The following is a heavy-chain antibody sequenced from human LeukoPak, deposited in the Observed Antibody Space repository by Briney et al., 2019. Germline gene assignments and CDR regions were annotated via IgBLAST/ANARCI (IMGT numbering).Heavy chain of an antibody. CDR1: GGSIRSSYYY. D-gene: IGHD3-3*01. CDR3: ARGHPFPYYDFWGGYNAPPYFDY. V-gene: IGHV4-39*01. J-gene: IGHJ4*02. Sequence: SETLSLTCTVSGGSIRSSYYYWGWIRQPPGKGLEWIGSIYDSGSTYYNPSLKSRVTISVDTSKNQFSLKLSSVTAADTAVYYCARGHPFPYYDFWGGYNAPPYFDYWGQGTLVTVSS. CDR2: IYDSGST.